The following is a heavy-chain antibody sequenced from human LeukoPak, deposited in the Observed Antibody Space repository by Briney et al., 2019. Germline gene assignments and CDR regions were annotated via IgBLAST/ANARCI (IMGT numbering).Heavy chain of an antibody. J-gene: IGHJ5*01. CDR3: AKEPAYGSGGPPYNWFDS. CDR2: ISDSGGST. D-gene: IGHD3-10*01. CDR1: GFTLSGYV. V-gene: IGHV3-23*01. Sequence: GGSLRLSCAASGFTLSGYVLTWVRQAPGKRLEWVSSISDSGGSTYYADSVKGRFTISRDNSKNTLYLQMNSLRAEDTAVYYCAKEPAYGSGGPPYNWFDSWGQGTLVTVSS.